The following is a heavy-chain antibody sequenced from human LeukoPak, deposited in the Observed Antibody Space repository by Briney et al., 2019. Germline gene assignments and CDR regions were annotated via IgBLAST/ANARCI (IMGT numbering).Heavy chain of an antibody. V-gene: IGHV4-4*07. CDR2: IYTSGST. J-gene: IGHJ3*02. CDR1: GGSISSYY. Sequence: KPSETLSLTCTVSGGSISSYYWSWIRQPAGKGLEWIGRIYTSGSTNYNPSFKSRVTISVDKSKNQFSLKLSSVTAADPAVYYCARDYSRASPVFDIWGQGTMVPVSS. CDR3: ARDYSRASPVFDI. D-gene: IGHD2-15*01.